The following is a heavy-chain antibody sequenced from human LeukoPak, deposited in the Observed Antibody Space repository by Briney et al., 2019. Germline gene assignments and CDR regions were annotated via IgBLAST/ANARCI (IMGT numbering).Heavy chain of an antibody. J-gene: IGHJ4*02. CDR1: GGSMTSRADY. Sequence: PSETLSLTSTVSGGSMTSRADYWGWIRQPPGKGLEWIGSIYYSGNTYYNPSLKSRVTISVDTSKNQFSLKLSSVTAADTAVYYCARGSRLLWFREASYYFDYWGQGTLVTVSS. CDR2: IYYSGNT. V-gene: IGHV4-39*07. D-gene: IGHD3-10*01. CDR3: ARGSRLLWFREASYYFDY.